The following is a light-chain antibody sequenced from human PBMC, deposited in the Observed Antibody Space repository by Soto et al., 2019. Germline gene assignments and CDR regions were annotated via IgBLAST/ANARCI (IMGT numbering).Light chain of an antibody. V-gene: IGKV3-20*01. J-gene: IGKJ1*01. CDR3: QQHVTSPWT. CDR2: DAS. CDR1: QSVGGSH. Sequence: ESVLTQSPDNLSLSPGERATLSCRASQSVGGSHLAWYQQKPGQALRLLIYDASTRAADIPDRFSGSGSGTDFTLTISRLEPEDFAVYYCQQHVTSPWTFGQGTKVDIK.